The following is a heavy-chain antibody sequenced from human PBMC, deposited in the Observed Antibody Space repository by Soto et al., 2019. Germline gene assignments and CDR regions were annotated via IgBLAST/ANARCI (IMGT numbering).Heavy chain of an antibody. Sequence: SETLSLTCAVYGGSFSGYYWSWIRQPPGKGLEWIGEINHSGSTNYNPSLKSRVTISVDTSKNQFSLKLSSVTAADTAVYYCASSIRWDVLNGWYFDLWGRGTLVTVS. V-gene: IGHV4-34*01. J-gene: IGHJ2*01. CDR1: GGSFSGYY. CDR3: ASSIRWDVLNGWYFDL. D-gene: IGHD2-8*01. CDR2: INHSGST.